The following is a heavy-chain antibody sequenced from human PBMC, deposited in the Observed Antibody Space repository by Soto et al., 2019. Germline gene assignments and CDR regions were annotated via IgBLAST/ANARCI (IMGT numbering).Heavy chain of an antibody. Sequence: QVQLVQSGAEVKKPGSSVKVSCKASGGTFSSYAISWVRQAPGQGLEWMGGIIPIFGTANYAQKFQVRVTITAHECTSTAFMELSSLRSEDTAVYYCASPAYYYYGMDVWGQGTTVTVSS. J-gene: IGHJ6*02. CDR3: ASPAYYYYGMDV. CDR1: GGTFSSYA. CDR2: IIPIFGTA. V-gene: IGHV1-69*12.